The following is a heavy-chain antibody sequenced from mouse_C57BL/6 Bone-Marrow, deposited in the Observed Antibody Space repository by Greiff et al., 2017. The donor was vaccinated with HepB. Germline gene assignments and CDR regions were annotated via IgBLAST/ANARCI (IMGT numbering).Heavy chain of an antibody. J-gene: IGHJ3*01. CDR2: IDPSDSYT. V-gene: IGHV1-50*01. D-gene: IGHD2-4*01. CDR1: GYTFTSYW. CDR3: ARGRLRRRAFAY. Sequence: QVQLKQPGAELVKPGASVKLSCKASGYTFTSYWMQWVKQRPGQGLEWIGEIDPSDSYTNYNQKFKGKATLTVDTSSSTAYMQLSSLTSEDSAVYDCARGRLRRRAFAYWGQGTLVTVSA.